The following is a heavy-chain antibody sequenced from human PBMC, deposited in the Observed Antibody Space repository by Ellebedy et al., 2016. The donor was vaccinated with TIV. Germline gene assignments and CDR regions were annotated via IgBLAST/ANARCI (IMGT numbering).Heavy chain of an antibody. Sequence: GESLKISCAASGFTFSSYWMHWVRQAPGKGLVWVSRINSDGSSTSYADSVKGRFTISRDNAKNTLYLQMNSLRAEDTAVYYCARDETYYYDSSGYPDFDYWGQGTLVTVSS. D-gene: IGHD3-22*01. CDR2: INSDGSST. J-gene: IGHJ4*02. CDR3: ARDETYYYDSSGYPDFDY. CDR1: GFTFSSYW. V-gene: IGHV3-74*01.